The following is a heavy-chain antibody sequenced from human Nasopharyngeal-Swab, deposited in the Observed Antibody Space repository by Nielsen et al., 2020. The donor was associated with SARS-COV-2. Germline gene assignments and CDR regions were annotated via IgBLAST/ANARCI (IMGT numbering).Heavy chain of an antibody. V-gene: IGHV1-69*13. CDR3: ARVLLRWELRRYYYYYYMDV. D-gene: IGHD1-26*01. CDR1: GGTFSSYA. Sequence: SVKVSCKASGGTFSSYAISWVRQAPGQGLEWMGGIIPIFGTANYAQKFQGRVTITADESTSTAYMELSSLRSEDTAVYYCARVLLRWELRRYYYYYYMDVWGKGTTVTVSS. J-gene: IGHJ6*03. CDR2: IIPIFGTA.